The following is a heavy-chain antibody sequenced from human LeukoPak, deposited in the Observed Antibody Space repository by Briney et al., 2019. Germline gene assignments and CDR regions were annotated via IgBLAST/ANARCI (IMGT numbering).Heavy chain of an antibody. CDR3: AKTGGIVVVPSANDY. V-gene: IGHV3-23*01. CDR1: GFTFSGYA. D-gene: IGHD2-2*01. CDR2: ISGSGGST. J-gene: IGHJ4*02. Sequence: GGSLRLSCAASGFTFSGYAMSWVRQAPGKGLEWVSAISGSGGSTYYADSVKGRFTISRDNSKNTLCLQINSLRAEDTAVYYCAKTGGIVVVPSANDYWGQGTLVTVSS.